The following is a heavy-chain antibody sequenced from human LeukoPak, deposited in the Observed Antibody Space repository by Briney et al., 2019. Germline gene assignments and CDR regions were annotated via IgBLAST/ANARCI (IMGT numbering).Heavy chain of an antibody. J-gene: IGHJ5*02. CDR2: INPSGGGT. Sequence: ASLKVSCKASGYTFTSYYIHWVPQAPGQGLEWMGVINPSGGGTSYAQKFQGRVTMTRDTSTSTVYMDLRSPRSEDTAVYFCARDMLAVPSNWFDPWGQGTLVTVSS. V-gene: IGHV1-46*01. CDR3: ARDMLAVPSNWFDP. D-gene: IGHD2-8*01. CDR1: GYTFTSYY.